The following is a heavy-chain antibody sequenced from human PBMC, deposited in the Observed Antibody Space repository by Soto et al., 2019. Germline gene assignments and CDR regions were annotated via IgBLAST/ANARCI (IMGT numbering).Heavy chain of an antibody. D-gene: IGHD2-2*01. CDR1: GYTFTSYG. Sequence: ASVKVSCKASGYTFTSYGISWVRQAPGQGLEWMGWISAYNGNTNYAQKLQGRVTMTTDTSTSTAYMELRSLRSGDTAVYYCVRWTLGGVVPAETYYFDYWGQGTLVTVSS. J-gene: IGHJ4*02. V-gene: IGHV1-18*04. CDR3: VRWTLGGVVPAETYYFDY. CDR2: ISAYNGNT.